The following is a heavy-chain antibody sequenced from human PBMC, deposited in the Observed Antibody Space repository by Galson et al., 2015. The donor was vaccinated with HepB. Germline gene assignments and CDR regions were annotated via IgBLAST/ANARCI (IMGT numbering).Heavy chain of an antibody. CDR3: ARDPYRSMHWFDP. J-gene: IGHJ5*02. CDR1: GGNFSSYT. CDR2: FSPILGIA. Sequence: SLRLSCKDSGGNFSSYTISGVRQAPGQGLEWMGRFSPILGIANSAQKFQGRVTITADKSQSTASMALSSLGSDDTAVYYCARDPYRSMHWFDPRGQGTLVTVSS. D-gene: IGHD6-13*01. V-gene: IGHV1-69*04.